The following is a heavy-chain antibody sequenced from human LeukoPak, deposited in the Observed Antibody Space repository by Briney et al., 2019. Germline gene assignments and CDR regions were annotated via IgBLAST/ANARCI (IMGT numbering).Heavy chain of an antibody. V-gene: IGHV6-1*01. CDR1: RDSVSSNSAA. Sequence: SQTLSLTCAISRDSVSSNSAAWNWIRQSPSRGLEWLGRTYYRSKWYNDYAVSVKSRITINPDTSKNQFSLQLNSVTPEDTAVYYCAREAGYYYDSSGLDYWGQGTLVTVSS. CDR3: AREAGYYYDSSGLDY. CDR2: TYYRSKWYN. J-gene: IGHJ4*02. D-gene: IGHD3-22*01.